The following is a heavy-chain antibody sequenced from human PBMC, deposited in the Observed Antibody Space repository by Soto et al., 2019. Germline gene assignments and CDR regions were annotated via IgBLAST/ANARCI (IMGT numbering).Heavy chain of an antibody. Sequence: ETLSLTCTVSGGSISSRDFYWGWLRQTPGKGLEFIGSMYYSGATYYNPSLKSRVTISVDTSKNQFTLKLISVTAADTAVYYGAVVESTGTCFAPGGEGAWVPVSS. CDR1: GGSISSRDFY. J-gene: IGHJ5*02. V-gene: IGHV4-39*01. D-gene: IGHD2-15*01. CDR2: MYYSGAT. CDR3: AVVESTGTCFAP.